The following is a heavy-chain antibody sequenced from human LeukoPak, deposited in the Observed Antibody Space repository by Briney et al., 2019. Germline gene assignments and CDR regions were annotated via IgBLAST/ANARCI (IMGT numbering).Heavy chain of an antibody. V-gene: IGHV4-34*01. CDR2: INHSGST. Sequence: PSETLSLTCAVYGGSFSGYYWSWIRQPPGKGLEWIGEINHSGSTNYNPSLKSRVTISVDKSKNQFSLKLSSVTAADTAVYYCARRTTVTIPFGYWGQGTLVTVSS. CDR3: ARRTTVTIPFGY. CDR1: GGSFSGYY. J-gene: IGHJ4*02. D-gene: IGHD4-11*01.